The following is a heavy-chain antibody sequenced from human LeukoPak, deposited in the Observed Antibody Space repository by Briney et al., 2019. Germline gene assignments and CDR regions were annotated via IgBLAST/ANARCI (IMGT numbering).Heavy chain of an antibody. J-gene: IGHJ3*02. CDR3: ARWPVTGDDAFDI. D-gene: IGHD7-27*01. CDR2: INPNSGGT. Sequence: ASVKVSCTASGYTFTDYYMHWVRQAPGQGLEWMGWINPNSGGTNYAQKFQGRVTMTRDTSISTAYMELSRLRSDDTAVYYCARWPVTGDDAFDIWGQRTMVTVSS. V-gene: IGHV1-2*02. CDR1: GYTFTDYY.